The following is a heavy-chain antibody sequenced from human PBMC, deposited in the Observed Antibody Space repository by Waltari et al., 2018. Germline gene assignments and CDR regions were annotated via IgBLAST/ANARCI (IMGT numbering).Heavy chain of an antibody. CDR3: AARQLVRFDYYYMDV. J-gene: IGHJ6*03. Sequence: EVQLVESGGGLVQPGGSLRLSCAASGFPFRSHAMSWVPQAPGKGLEWVSAISGSGGSTYYADSVKGRFTISRDNSKNTLYLQMNSLRAEDTAVYYCAARQLVRFDYYYMDVWGKGTTVTVSS. CDR2: ISGSGGST. V-gene: IGHV3-23*04. CDR1: GFPFRSHA. D-gene: IGHD6-13*01.